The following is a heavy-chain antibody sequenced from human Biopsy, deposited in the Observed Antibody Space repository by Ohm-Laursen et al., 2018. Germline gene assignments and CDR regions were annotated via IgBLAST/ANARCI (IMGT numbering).Heavy chain of an antibody. V-gene: IGHV4-59*02. CDR1: GDSVTKYY. CDR2: IYYSVMT. D-gene: IGHD4-11*01. CDR3: ARDSGILNYGNFKYYHYYGMDV. Sequence: PSQTLSLTCSASGDSVTKYYWSWIRQPPGKGLEWIGHIYYSVMTNYNPSLQSRVSISVDTSRNQVSLTLRSVTAADTAVHYCARDSGILNYGNFKYYHYYGMDVWGQGTKVTVSS. J-gene: IGHJ6*02.